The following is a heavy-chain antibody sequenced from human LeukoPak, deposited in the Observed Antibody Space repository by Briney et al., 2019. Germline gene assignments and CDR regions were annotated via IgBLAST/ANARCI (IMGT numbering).Heavy chain of an antibody. D-gene: IGHD5-18*01. CDR1: GGCFSGYY. J-gene: IGHJ4*02. CDR2: INHSGST. Sequence: SETLSLTCAVYGGCFSGYYWSWIRQPPGKGLEWIGEINHSGSTNYNPSLKSRVTISVDTSKNQFSLKLSSVTAADTAVYCCARGRKYTSGYRVTELGSGYSDYWGQGTLVTVSS. V-gene: IGHV4-34*01. CDR3: ARGRKYTSGYRVTELGSGYSDY.